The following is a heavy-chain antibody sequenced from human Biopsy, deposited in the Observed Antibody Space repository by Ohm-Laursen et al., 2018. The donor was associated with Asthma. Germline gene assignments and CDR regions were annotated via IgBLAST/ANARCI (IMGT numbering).Heavy chain of an antibody. V-gene: IGHV1-18*01. D-gene: IGHD3-10*01. J-gene: IGHJ6*02. CDR3: ARAVDYSHYYGIDV. Sequence: ASVKVSCKTFGYTFNSAGITWVRQAPGQGLEWMGWISAYNGNTKVAQKLQDRVTMITDTSTSTAYMELRSLRSDDTAVYFCARAVDYSHYYGIDVWGQGTTVTVS. CDR1: GYTFNSAG. CDR2: ISAYNGNT.